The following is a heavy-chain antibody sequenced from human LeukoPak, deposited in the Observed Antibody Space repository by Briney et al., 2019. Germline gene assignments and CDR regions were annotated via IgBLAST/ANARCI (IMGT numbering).Heavy chain of an antibody. CDR3: ARGFGSGWYNRGVLGYMDV. V-gene: IGHV1-18*01. D-gene: IGHD6-19*01. Sequence: ASVKVSCKASGYTYTSYGISWVRQAPGQGLEWMGWISAYNGNTNYAQKLQGRVTMTTDTSTSTAYMELRSLRSDDTAVYYCARGFGSGWYNRGVLGYMDVWGIGTTVTVSS. CDR1: GYTYTSYG. J-gene: IGHJ6*03. CDR2: ISAYNGNT.